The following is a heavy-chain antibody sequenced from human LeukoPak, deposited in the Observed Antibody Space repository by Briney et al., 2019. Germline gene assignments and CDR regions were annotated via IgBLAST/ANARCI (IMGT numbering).Heavy chain of an antibody. V-gene: IGHV4-4*07. J-gene: IGHJ4*02. CDR1: GGSISNYY. D-gene: IGHD6-6*01. CDR3: ARESYSSSYLFNF. Sequence: SETLSLTCTVSGGSISNYYWSWIRQPAGKGLEWIGRIYTSGSTNYNPSLKSRVTMSVDTSKNQFSLKLSSVTAADTAVYYCARESYSSSYLFNFWGQGTLVTVSS. CDR2: IYTSGST.